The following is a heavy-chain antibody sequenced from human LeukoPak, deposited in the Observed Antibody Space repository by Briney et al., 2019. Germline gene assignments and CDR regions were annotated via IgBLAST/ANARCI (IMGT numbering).Heavy chain of an antibody. CDR2: MNPNSGNT. Sequence: ASVKVSCKASGYTFTSYDINWVRQATGQGLEWMGWMNPNSGNTGYAQKFQGRVTMTRNTSMGTAYMELRSLRSDDTAVYYCARDALTYYYDSSGYSTYYFDYWGQGTLVTVSS. V-gene: IGHV1-8*01. J-gene: IGHJ4*02. CDR3: ARDALTYYYDSSGYSTYYFDY. CDR1: GYTFTSYD. D-gene: IGHD3-22*01.